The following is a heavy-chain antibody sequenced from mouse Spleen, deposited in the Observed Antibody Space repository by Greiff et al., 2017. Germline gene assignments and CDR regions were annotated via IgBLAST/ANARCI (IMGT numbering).Heavy chain of an antibody. Sequence: EVKLVESGGGLVKPGGSLKLSCAASGFAFSSYDMSWVRQTPEKRLEWVAYISSGGGSTYYPDTVKGRFTISRDNAKNTLYLQMSSLKSEDTAMYYCAGMITTALGVFDYWGQGTTLTVSS. V-gene: IGHV5-12-1*01. D-gene: IGHD2-4*01. J-gene: IGHJ2*01. CDR1: GFAFSSYD. CDR3: AGMITTALGVFDY. CDR2: ISSGGGST.